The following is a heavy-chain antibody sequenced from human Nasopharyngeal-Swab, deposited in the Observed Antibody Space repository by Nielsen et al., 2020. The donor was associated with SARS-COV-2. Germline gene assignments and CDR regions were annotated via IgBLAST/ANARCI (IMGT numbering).Heavy chain of an antibody. V-gene: IGHV3-43*02. CDR2: ISRGGGIT. CDR3: ARTLLWFGEALPDY. J-gene: IGHJ4*02. Sequence: GESLKISCAASGFTFDDYAMHWVRQGPGKGLEWVSLISRGGGITYYADSVKGRFTISRDNSKNSLYLQMNSLRAEDTAVYYCARTLLWFGEALPDYWGQGTLVTVSS. D-gene: IGHD3-10*01. CDR1: GFTFDDYA.